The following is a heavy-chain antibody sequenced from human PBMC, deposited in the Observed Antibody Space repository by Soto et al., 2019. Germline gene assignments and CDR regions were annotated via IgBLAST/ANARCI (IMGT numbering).Heavy chain of an antibody. CDR3: ARARPFCSSTTCYDDYFGMDV. Sequence: QVQLVESGGGAVQPGNSLRLSCAASGSSFTSYPMHWVRQAPGKGLEWVAVISYDGTNKYYADSVKGRFTMSRDNSKNTLYLQMNSLRPEDTAAYYCARARPFCSSTTCYDDYFGMDVWGQGTTVTVSS. V-gene: IGHV3-30-3*01. J-gene: IGHJ6*02. D-gene: IGHD2-2*01. CDR1: GSSFTSYP. CDR2: ISYDGTNK.